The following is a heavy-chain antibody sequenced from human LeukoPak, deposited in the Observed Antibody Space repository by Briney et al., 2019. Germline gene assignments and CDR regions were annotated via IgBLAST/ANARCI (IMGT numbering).Heavy chain of an antibody. D-gene: IGHD5-18*01. J-gene: IGHJ4*02. V-gene: IGHV3-21*01. CDR3: ARGEVDTAMVIAGGFDY. Sequence: GGSLRLSCAASGFTFSGFAMSWVRQAPGKGLEWVSSISSSSSYIYYADSVKGRFTISRDNAKNSLYLQMNSLRAEDTAVYYCARGEVDTAMVIAGGFDYWGQGTLVTVSS. CDR2: ISSSSSYI. CDR1: GFTFSGFA.